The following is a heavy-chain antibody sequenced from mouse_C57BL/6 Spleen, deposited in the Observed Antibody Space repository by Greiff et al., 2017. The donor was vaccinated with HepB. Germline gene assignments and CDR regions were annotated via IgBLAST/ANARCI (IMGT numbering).Heavy chain of an antibody. D-gene: IGHD2-5*01. Sequence: EVTLVESGGGLVQPGGSLKLSCAASGFTFSDYYMYWVRQTPEKRLEWVAYISNGGGSTYYPDTVKGRFTISRDNAKNTLYLQMSRLKSEDTAMYYWARLDYSNCFDYWGQGTTLTVSS. V-gene: IGHV5-12*01. CDR2: ISNGGGST. J-gene: IGHJ2*01. CDR1: GFTFSDYY. CDR3: ARLDYSNCFDY.